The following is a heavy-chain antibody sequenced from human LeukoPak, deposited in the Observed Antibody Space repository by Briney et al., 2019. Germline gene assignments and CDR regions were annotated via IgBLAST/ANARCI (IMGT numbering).Heavy chain of an antibody. CDR3: ARIDLQTDAFDI. Sequence: ASVKVSCETSGYTFTTYPINWVRQAPGQGLEWMGWISAYNGYTNYAQKLQGRVTITTDTSTNTAYMELRSLRSDDTAVYYCARIDLQTDAFDIWGRGTMVTVSS. CDR1: GYTFTTYP. J-gene: IGHJ3*02. CDR2: ISAYNGYT. V-gene: IGHV1-18*01. D-gene: IGHD3-3*01.